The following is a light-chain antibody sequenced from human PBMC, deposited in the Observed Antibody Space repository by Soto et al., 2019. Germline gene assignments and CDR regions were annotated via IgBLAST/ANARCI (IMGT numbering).Light chain of an antibody. CDR2: AAS. CDR1: NNIGSY. Sequence: DIQMTQFPSSLSASVGDTVTITCRASNNIGSYLNWYQHEPGRAPRLLISAASGLQSGVPSRFSGVGSGTDFTLSISDLQPEDFVTYYCQQTYSRPRTFGQGTKVV. J-gene: IGKJ1*01. CDR3: QQTYSRPRT. V-gene: IGKV1-39*01.